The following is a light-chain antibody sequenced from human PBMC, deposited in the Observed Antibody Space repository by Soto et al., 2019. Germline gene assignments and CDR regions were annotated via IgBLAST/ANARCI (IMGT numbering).Light chain of an antibody. CDR2: DVS. CDR1: SSDVGGYNY. V-gene: IGLV2-11*01. J-gene: IGLJ1*01. CDR3: CSYAGRYTYV. Sequence: QSALTQPRSVSGSPGQSVTISCAGTSSDVGGYNYVSWYQQHPGKAPKLMIYDVSKRPSGVPDRFSGSKSGNTASLTISGLQDDDEDDYYCCSYAGRYTYVFGTGTRSPS.